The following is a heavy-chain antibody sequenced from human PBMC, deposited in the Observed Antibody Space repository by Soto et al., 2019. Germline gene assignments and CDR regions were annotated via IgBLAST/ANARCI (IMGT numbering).Heavy chain of an antibody. J-gene: IGHJ4*02. D-gene: IGHD3-9*01. Sequence: QVQLVESGGGVVQPGRSLRLSCAASGFTFSSYGMHWVRQAPGKGLEWVAVLWYDGSNKYYAESVKSRFTISRDNSKNTLYLQMNSLRAEDTAVYYCARAPLSPNYVILTGYFAYCGQGTLVTVSS. CDR1: GFTFSSYG. CDR2: LWYDGSNK. V-gene: IGHV3-33*01. CDR3: ARAPLSPNYVILTGYFAY.